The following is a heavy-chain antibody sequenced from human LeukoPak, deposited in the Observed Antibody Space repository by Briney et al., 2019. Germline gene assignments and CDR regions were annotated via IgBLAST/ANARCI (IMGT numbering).Heavy chain of an antibody. CDR3: ARGFDGNFDC. Sequence: PGGSLRLSCAASGFTFDDYGMSWVRQAAGKGLEWVSGINWNGANTDYADSVKGRFTISRDNAKNSLYLQMNSLRAEDTALYYCARGFDGNFDCWGQGTLVTVSS. J-gene: IGHJ4*02. D-gene: IGHD3-9*01. CDR1: GFTFDDYG. V-gene: IGHV3-20*04. CDR2: INWNGANT.